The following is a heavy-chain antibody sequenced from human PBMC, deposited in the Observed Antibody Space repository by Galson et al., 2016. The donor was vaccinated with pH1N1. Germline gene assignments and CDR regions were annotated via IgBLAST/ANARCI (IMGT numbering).Heavy chain of an antibody. CDR2: MNPKSGNT. Sequence: SVKVSCKASGYTFTTYDINWVRQAPGQGLEWVGWMNPKSGNTGYAQKLQGRVTMTRSISINTAHMELNSLSSEDTAVYYCARVDSSKCQRGSLDPWGQGTLVTVSS. J-gene: IGHJ5*02. CDR3: ARVDSSKCQRGSLDP. D-gene: IGHD6-13*01. CDR1: GYTFTTYD. V-gene: IGHV1-8*01.